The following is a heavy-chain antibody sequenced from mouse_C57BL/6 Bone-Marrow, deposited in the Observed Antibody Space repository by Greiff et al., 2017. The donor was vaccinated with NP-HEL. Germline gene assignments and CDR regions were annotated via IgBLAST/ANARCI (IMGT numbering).Heavy chain of an antibody. CDR3: ARSPITTVVGFDY. CDR2: INPSSGYT. CDR1: GYTFTSYW. J-gene: IGHJ2*01. V-gene: IGHV1-7*01. D-gene: IGHD1-1*01. Sequence: VKLMESGAELAKPGASVKLSCKASGYTFTSYWMHWVKQRPGQGLEWIGYINPSSGYTKYNQKFKDKATLTADKSSSTAYMQLSSLTYEDSAVYYGARSPITTVVGFDYWGQGTTLTVSS.